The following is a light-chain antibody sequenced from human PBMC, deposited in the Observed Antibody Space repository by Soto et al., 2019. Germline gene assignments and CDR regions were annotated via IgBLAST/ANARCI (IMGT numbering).Light chain of an antibody. V-gene: IGKV3-20*01. CDR3: QQYGSPPPYT. Sequence: EVVLTQSPGTLSFSPGERATLSCRASQSVSNNYLAWYQQKPGQGPRLLIFGSSDRATGIPDRFSGSGSGTDFTLTISRLEPEDFAVYYCQQYGSPPPYTFGQGTKLEIK. CDR2: GSS. CDR1: QSVSNNY. J-gene: IGKJ2*01.